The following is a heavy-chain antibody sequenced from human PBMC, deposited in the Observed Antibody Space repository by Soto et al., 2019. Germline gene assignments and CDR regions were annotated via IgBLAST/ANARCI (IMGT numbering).Heavy chain of an antibody. CDR1: GFTFSSYG. CDR2: IWYDGSNK. J-gene: IGHJ6*02. V-gene: IGHV3-33*01. Sequence: PGGSLRLSCAASGFTFSSYGMHWVRQAPGKGLEWVAVIWYDGSNKYYADSVKGRFTISRDNSKNTLYLQMNSLRAEDTAVYYCARDANLVVVVAARMDVWGQGTTVTVSS. D-gene: IGHD2-15*01. CDR3: ARDANLVVVVAARMDV.